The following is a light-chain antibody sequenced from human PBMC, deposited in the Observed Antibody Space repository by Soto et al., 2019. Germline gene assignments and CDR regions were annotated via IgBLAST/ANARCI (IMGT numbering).Light chain of an antibody. CDR1: QSISSY. CDR2: AAS. J-gene: IGKJ2*01. V-gene: IGKV1-39*01. Sequence: DIQMTQSPSSLSASVGDRVTITCRASQSISSYLNWYEQKPGKAPKLLIYAASSLQSGVPSRFSGSGSGTDFTLTISSLQPEDYATYYCQQTYNTPHTFGQGTNLEIK. CDR3: QQTYNTPHT.